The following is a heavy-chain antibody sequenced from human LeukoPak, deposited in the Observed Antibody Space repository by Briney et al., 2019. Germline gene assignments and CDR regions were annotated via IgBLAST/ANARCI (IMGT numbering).Heavy chain of an antibody. J-gene: IGHJ6*03. CDR2: IYPGDSDT. CDR3: ARHIEYCSSTSCLYGGYYYYYMDV. D-gene: IGHD2-2*01. Sequence: PGESLKISCKGSGYSFTSYWIGWARQMPGKGLEWMGIIYPGDSDTRYSPSFQGQVTISADKSISTAYLQWSSLKASDTAMYYCARHIEYCSSTSCLYGGYYYYYMDVWGKGTTVTVSS. V-gene: IGHV5-51*01. CDR1: GYSFTSYW.